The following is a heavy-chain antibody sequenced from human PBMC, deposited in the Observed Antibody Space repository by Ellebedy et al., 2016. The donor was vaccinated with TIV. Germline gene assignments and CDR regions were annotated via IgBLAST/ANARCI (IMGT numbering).Heavy chain of an antibody. J-gene: IGHJ4*02. Sequence: WVRQAPGKGLEWIGYIYPGGRRKSNPSLQSRVAISIDTSNNQFSLRLTSLTAADTAVYYCARETNWYYFDFWGKGSLVTVSS. CDR2: IYPGGRR. V-gene: IGHV4-30-2*01. CDR3: ARETNWYYFDF. D-gene: IGHD7-27*01.